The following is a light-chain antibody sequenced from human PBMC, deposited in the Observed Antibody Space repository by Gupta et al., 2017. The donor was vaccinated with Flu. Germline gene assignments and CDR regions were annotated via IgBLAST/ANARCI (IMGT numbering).Light chain of an antibody. CDR3: RQDDNYPLT. Sequence: AIQMTQSPSSLSASVGDRVTITCRASQGIRNDLGWYQQKPGKAPKLLIYAASSLQSGVPSRFSGSGSGTDFTLSISSLQPEDFATYYCRQDDNYPLTFGGGTKVEIK. J-gene: IGKJ4*01. V-gene: IGKV1-6*01. CDR1: QGIRND. CDR2: AAS.